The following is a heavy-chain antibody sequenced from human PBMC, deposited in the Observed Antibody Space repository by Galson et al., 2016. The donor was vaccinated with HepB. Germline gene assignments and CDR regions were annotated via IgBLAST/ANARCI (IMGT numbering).Heavy chain of an antibody. CDR2: IFYRGST. CDR1: GDSISGYY. J-gene: IGHJ5*02. CDR3: ARELGS. V-gene: IGHV4-59*12. D-gene: IGHD3-16*01. Sequence: SETLSLTCIVSGDSISGYYWSWIRQSPVRGLEWLGYIFYRGSTNYDPSLRSRVTMSVDRYNNQFSLNLRSVTAADTAIYYCARELGSWGQGTLVTVPS.